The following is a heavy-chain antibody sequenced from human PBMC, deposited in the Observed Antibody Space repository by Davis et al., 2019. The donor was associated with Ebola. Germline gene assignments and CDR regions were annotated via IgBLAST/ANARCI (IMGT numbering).Heavy chain of an antibody. V-gene: IGHV1-3*01. Sequence: ASVKVSCKASGYTFTSYAMHWVRQAPGQRLEWMGWINAGNGNTKYSQKFQGRVTITRNTSISTAYMELSSLRSEDTAVYYCARALGYSGSYYGYWGQGTLVTVSS. J-gene: IGHJ4*02. D-gene: IGHD1-26*01. CDR1: GYTFTSYA. CDR2: INAGNGNT. CDR3: ARALGYSGSYYGY.